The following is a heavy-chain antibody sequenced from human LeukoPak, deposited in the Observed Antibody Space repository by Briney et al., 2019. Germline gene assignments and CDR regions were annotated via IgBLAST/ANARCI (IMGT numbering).Heavy chain of an antibody. CDR2: ISDTGTT. V-gene: IGHV4-59*01. D-gene: IGHD3-22*01. CDR1: GDSISSYY. CDR3: ATGYYEPFER. J-gene: IGHJ4*02. Sequence: MTSETLSLTCTVSGDSISSYYWNWIRQPPGKGPEWIGCISDTGTTKYNPAFKRRVTVSVDPSKNQFSLKLTSVTAADTAVYFCATGYYEPFERWGQGTLVSVSS.